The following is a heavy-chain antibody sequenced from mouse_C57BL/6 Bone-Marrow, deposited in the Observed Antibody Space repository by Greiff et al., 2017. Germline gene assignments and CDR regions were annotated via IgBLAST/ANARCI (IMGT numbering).Heavy chain of an antibody. Sequence: VQLQQSGPELVKPGASVKMSCKASGYTFTDYYMHWVKQKPGKGLEWIGEIYPGSGNTYYNEKFKGKATLTADTSSSTAYMQLSSLTSEDSAVYFCARSGEWLRRDYWGQGTTLTVSS. CDR1: YTFTDYYM. CDR3: RSGEWLRRDY. J-gene: IGHJ2*01. D-gene: IGHD2-2*01. V-gene: IGHV1-83*01. CDR2: YPGSGNTY.